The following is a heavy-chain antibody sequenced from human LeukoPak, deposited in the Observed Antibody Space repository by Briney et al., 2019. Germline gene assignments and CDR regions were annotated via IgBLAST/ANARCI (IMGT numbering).Heavy chain of an antibody. V-gene: IGHV4-59*01. CDR3: ARSGYYHSGVYNWWFDP. Sequence: SETLSLTCTVSGGSINNYYWSWMRQPPGKGLEWIGYIYDSGSTNYNPSLMSRVTISVDTSKNQFFLKMSSVTAADTAVYYCARSGYYHSGVYNWWFDPWGQGTLVTVSS. CDR1: GGSINNYY. D-gene: IGHD3-22*01. CDR2: IYDSGST. J-gene: IGHJ5*02.